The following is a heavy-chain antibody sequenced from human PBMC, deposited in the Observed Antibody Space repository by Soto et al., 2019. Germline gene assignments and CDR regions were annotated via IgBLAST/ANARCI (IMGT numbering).Heavy chain of an antibody. Sequence: ASLKVSCKASGYSFTNYDIHWVRQAPGPGRGWMGWISTPTHNTNYVQKFQGRVTMTADTSTSTVYMDLRSLRSDDTAVYYCAREKGRLLQFEYWDQGTLQIVTS. V-gene: IGHV1-18*04. J-gene: IGHJ4*02. D-gene: IGHD2-21*01. CDR3: AREKGRLLQFEY. CDR1: GYSFTNYD. CDR2: ISTPTHNT.